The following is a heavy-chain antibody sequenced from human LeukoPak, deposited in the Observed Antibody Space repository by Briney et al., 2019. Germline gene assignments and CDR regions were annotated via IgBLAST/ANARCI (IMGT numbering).Heavy chain of an antibody. J-gene: IGHJ4*02. CDR1: GFTFSNFA. Sequence: GGSPRLSCAVSGFTFSNFAMSWVRQAPGKGLEWGSSICVSGANTYYADSVKGRFTISRYNSKTPLYLHLYSLRAEGTALYYCAKGHIDSEWLYFDSWGQGTLVTVSS. V-gene: IGHV3-23*01. D-gene: IGHD2-21*01. CDR3: AKGHIDSEWLYFDS. CDR2: ICVSGANT.